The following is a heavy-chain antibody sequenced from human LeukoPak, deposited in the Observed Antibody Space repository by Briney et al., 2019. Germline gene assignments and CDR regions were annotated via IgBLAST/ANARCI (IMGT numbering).Heavy chain of an antibody. V-gene: IGHV3-48*04. D-gene: IGHD2-21*02. Sequence: GGSLRLSCAASGFTFNSYSMNWVRQAPGKGLEWVSYISSSSSTIYYADSVKGRFTISRDNAKNSLYLQMNSLRAEDTAVYYCARAYCGGDCSAYAFDIWGQGTMVTVSS. CDR2: ISSSSSTI. J-gene: IGHJ3*02. CDR1: GFTFNSYS. CDR3: ARAYCGGDCSAYAFDI.